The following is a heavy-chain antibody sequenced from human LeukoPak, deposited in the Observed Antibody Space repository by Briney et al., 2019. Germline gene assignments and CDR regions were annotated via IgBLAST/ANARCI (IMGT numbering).Heavy chain of an antibody. D-gene: IGHD3-10*01. V-gene: IGHV4-31*03. CDR2: IYYSGSI. CDR1: GGSISSGVYY. Sequence: SQTLSLTCTVSGGSISSGVYYWSWIRQHPGKGLEWIGYIYYSGSIYSNPSLKSRLTMSVDISKNQFSLKLSSVTAADTAVYYCARGVKGLRGAFDIWGQGTMVTVSS. J-gene: IGHJ3*02. CDR3: ARGVKGLRGAFDI.